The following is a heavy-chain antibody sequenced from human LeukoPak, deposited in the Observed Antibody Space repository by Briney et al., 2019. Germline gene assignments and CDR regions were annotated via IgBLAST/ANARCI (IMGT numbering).Heavy chain of an antibody. Sequence: GGSLRLSCAASGFTFSSYAMSWVRQAPGKGLEWVSAISGSGGSTYYADSVKGRFTISRDNSKNTLYLQMNNLRAEDTAVYYCASGGNSGWETEPLDYWGQGTLVTVSS. J-gene: IGHJ4*02. CDR1: GFTFSSYA. CDR2: ISGSGGST. D-gene: IGHD6-19*01. CDR3: ASGGNSGWETEPLDY. V-gene: IGHV3-23*01.